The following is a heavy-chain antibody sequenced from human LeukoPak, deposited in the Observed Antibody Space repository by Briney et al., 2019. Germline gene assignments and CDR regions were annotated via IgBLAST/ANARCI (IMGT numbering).Heavy chain of an antibody. CDR2: MNPNSGNT. Sequence: GASVKVSCKASGFTFTSHDYNWVRQATGQGLEWMGWMNPNSGNTGYAQKFQGRVTMTRDTSITTVYMELSSLTSEDTAVYYCTRAIYCSGGSCHWEFDYWGQGTLVTVSS. V-gene: IGHV1-8*01. CDR3: TRAIYCSGGSCHWEFDY. J-gene: IGHJ4*02. D-gene: IGHD2-15*01. CDR1: GFTFTSHD.